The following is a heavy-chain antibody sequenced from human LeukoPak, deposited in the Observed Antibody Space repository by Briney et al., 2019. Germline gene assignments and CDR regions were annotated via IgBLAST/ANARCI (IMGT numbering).Heavy chain of an antibody. J-gene: IGHJ5*02. CDR3: ARGFGAGNYYYGWFDP. Sequence: SQTLSVTCTVSGASISGGDYHWNWIRQPPGEGLEWIGFIHDSGSTYYNPSLKSRVSISRDMSKNQLYLTLRSVTAADTAVYYCARGFGAGNYYYGWFDPWGQGTLVSVSS. CDR2: IHDSGST. V-gene: IGHV4-30-4*01. D-gene: IGHD3-10*01. CDR1: GASISGGDYH.